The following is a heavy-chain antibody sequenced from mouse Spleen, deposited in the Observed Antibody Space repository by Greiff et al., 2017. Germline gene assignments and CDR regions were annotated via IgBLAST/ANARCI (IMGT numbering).Heavy chain of an antibody. D-gene: IGHD1-1*01. J-gene: IGHJ2*01. CDR1: GYSITSGYY. CDR3: ARDRYYYGSSYKGFDY. Sequence: ESGPGLVKPSQSLSLTCSVTGYSITSGYYWNWIRQFPGNKLEWMGYISYDGSNNYNPSLKNRISITRDTSKNQFFLKLNSVTTEDTATYYCARDRYYYGSSYKGFDYWGQGTTLTVSS. V-gene: IGHV3-6*01. CDR2: ISYDGSN.